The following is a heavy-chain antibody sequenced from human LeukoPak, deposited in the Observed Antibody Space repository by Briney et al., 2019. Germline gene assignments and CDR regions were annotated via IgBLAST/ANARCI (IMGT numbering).Heavy chain of an antibody. J-gene: IGHJ4*02. CDR2: ISYDGSNK. D-gene: IGHD6-13*01. V-gene: IGHV3-30*18. CDR3: AKDFSSSSFDY. Sequence: PGGSLRLSCAASGFTFSSYGMHWVRQAPGKGLEWVAVISYDGSNKYYADPVKGRFTISRDNSKNTLYLQMNSLRAEDTAVYYCAKDFSSSSFDYWGQGTLVTVSS. CDR1: GFTFSSYG.